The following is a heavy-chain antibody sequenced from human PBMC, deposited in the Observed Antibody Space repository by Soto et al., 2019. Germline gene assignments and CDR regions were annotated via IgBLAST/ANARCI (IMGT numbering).Heavy chain of an antibody. Sequence: EVQLVESGGGLVQPGGSLRLSCAASGFTFSSYYMSWVRQAQGKGLEWVANVNGDGSEKYYTESVKGRFTISRDNSRSTVDLQMNSLRAEDTAVYYCARLYCSAASCYSVGAFDIRGQGTMVTVTS. CDR3: ARLYCSAASCYSVGAFDI. V-gene: IGHV3-7*03. CDR1: GFTFSSYY. J-gene: IGHJ3*02. D-gene: IGHD2-2*01. CDR2: VNGDGSEK.